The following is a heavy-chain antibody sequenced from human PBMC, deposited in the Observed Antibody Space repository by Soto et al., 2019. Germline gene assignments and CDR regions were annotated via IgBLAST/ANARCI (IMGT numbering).Heavy chain of an antibody. CDR2: IYTGGGT. Sequence: EVQLVESGGGLVQPGGSPRLACAASGLTVSTNHMSWVRQAPGKGLEWVSVIYTGGGTHYADSVKGRFTISRDKSKNTLNLQMNSLRPEHTAVYYCAIDGSGHWGQGTLVTVSS. J-gene: IGHJ4*02. CDR3: AIDGSGH. CDR1: GLTVSTNH. V-gene: IGHV3-66*01.